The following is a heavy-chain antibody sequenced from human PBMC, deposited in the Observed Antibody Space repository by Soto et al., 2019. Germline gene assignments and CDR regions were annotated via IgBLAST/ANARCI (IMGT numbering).Heavy chain of an antibody. D-gene: IGHD4-4*01. CDR3: ARRAAYSPNYFYYYGMDV. CDR1: GFTFTNLW. V-gene: IGHV3-74*01. J-gene: IGHJ6*02. Sequence: GGSLRLSCVGSGFTFTNLWMHWVRQAPGKGLVWVSRINSDGSSRSYADSVKGRFTISRDNVKNTLYLQMNSLRADDTAVYYCARRAAYSPNYFYYYGMDVWGQGTTVTVSS. CDR2: INSDGSSR.